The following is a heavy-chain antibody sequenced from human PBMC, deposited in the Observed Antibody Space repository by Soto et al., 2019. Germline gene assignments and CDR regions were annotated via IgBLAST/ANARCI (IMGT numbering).Heavy chain of an antibody. Sequence: GESLKISCKGSGYSFTTYWIGWVRQMPGKGLEWMGIIYPADSDTRYRPSFQGQVTITADKSISTAYLQWSSLKASDTAMYYCARAPRYQLIHWTIDYWGQGTPVTVSS. V-gene: IGHV5-51*01. J-gene: IGHJ4*02. CDR3: ARAPRYQLIHWTIDY. D-gene: IGHD2-2*01. CDR1: GYSFTTYW. CDR2: IYPADSDT.